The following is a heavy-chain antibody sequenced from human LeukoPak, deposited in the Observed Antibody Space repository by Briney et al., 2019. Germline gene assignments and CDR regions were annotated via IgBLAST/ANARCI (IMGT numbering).Heavy chain of an antibody. CDR1: GYSFTRYD. D-gene: IGHD3-10*01. J-gene: IGHJ4*02. CDR2: ISAYNGDT. CDR3: ARSPSYYHGSGSYLDY. Sequence: ASVKVSCKASGYSFTRYDFTWVRQAPGQGLEWMGRISAYNGDTDYAQKLQGRVTMTTEKSTSTAYMELRSLRSDDTAVYYCARSPSYYHGSGSYLDYWGQGTLATVSS. V-gene: IGHV1-18*01.